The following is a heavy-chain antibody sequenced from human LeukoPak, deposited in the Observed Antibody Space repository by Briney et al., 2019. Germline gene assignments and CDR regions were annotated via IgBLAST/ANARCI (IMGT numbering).Heavy chain of an antibody. V-gene: IGHV3-43*01. CDR2: ISWDGGST. CDR3: AKDRGRWLQFDAFDI. J-gene: IGHJ3*02. CDR1: GFTFDDYT. Sequence: PGGSLRLSCAVSGFTFDDYTMHWVRQAPGKGLEWVSLISWDGGSTYYADSVKGRFTISRDNSKNSLYLQMNSLRTEDTALYYCAKDRGRWLQFDAFDIWGQGTMVTVSS. D-gene: IGHD5-24*01.